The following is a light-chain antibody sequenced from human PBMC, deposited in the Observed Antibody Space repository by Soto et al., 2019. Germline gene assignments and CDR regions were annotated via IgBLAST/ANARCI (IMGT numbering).Light chain of an antibody. CDR1: QSVGKNF. CDR3: QQYANSPRT. CDR2: GAS. V-gene: IGKV3-20*01. J-gene: IGKJ1*01. Sequence: EIVLTQSPGTLSLSPGERATLSCRASQSVGKNFLAWYQQKPGQAPRFLIYGASSRATGIPDRFSGSGSRTDFTLTISRLEPEDFAVYYCQQYANSPRTFGQGTKVEIK.